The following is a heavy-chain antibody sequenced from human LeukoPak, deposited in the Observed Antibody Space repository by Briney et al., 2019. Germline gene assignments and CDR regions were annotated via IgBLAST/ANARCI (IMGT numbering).Heavy chain of an antibody. J-gene: IGHJ4*02. Sequence: GGSLRLSCAASGFTFSSYGMHWVRQAPGKGLEWVAVISYDGSNKYYADSVKGRFTISRDNSKNTLYLQMNSLRAEDTAVYYCADIWGSYRYTEDWGQGTLVTVSS. CDR2: ISYDGSNK. D-gene: IGHD3-16*02. CDR1: GFTFSSYG. CDR3: ADIWGSYRYTED. V-gene: IGHV3-30*03.